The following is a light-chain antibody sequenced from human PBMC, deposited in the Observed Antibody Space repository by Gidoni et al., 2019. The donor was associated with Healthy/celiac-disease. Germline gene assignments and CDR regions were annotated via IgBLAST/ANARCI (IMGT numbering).Light chain of an antibody. CDR3: MQALQNPYT. V-gene: IGKV2-28*01. Sequence: DIVMTQSPLSLPVTPGEPASISCRSSQSLMHSNGYNYLDWYLQKPGQSPQLLIYLGSNRASGVPDRCSGSGAGTDFILKISRVEAEVVGVYYCMQALQNPYTFGQGTKLEIK. CDR1: QSLMHSNGYNY. CDR2: LGS. J-gene: IGKJ2*01.